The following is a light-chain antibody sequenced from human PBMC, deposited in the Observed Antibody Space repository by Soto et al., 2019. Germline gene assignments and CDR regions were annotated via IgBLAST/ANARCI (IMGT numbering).Light chain of an antibody. CDR3: QQYDEWLRLT. V-gene: IGKV3D-15*01. Sequence: EIVMTQSPATLSVSPGERATLSCRASQSVNIYLAWYQQKPGQAPRLLIFGASSRVTGIPARFSGSVSGTEYNLTISSLQSEDFEVYFCQQYDEWLRLTFGRGTKVEIK. CDR2: GAS. J-gene: IGKJ4*01. CDR1: QSVNIY.